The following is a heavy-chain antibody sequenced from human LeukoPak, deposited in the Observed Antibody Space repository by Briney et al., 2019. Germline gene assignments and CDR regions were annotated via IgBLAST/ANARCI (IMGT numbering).Heavy chain of an antibody. D-gene: IGHD7-27*01. CDR1: GFTFSSYN. Sequence: GGSLRLSCAASGFTFSSYNMNWVRQAPGKGLEWVSSISSSSSYIYYADSVKGRFTISRDNAKNSLYLQMNSLRAEDTAVYYCARAGHDAFDIWGQGTMVTVSS. CDR2: ISSSSSYI. V-gene: IGHV3-21*01. CDR3: ARAGHDAFDI. J-gene: IGHJ3*02.